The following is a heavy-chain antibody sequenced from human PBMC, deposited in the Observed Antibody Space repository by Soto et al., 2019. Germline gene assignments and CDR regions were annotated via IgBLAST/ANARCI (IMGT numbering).Heavy chain of an antibody. CDR1: AFTFGSYS. CDR3: ACAQSSGGYSLFYC. Sequence: RGSLRLACAGSAFTFGSYSMNWVRQPPGKGLEWVSYISTRCNSIYYADSVKGRFTVSRDNAKNSLFLQMSSLRDEDTAVYFCACAQSSGGYSLFYCWGQGTLVIVSS. V-gene: IGHV3-48*02. J-gene: IGHJ4*02. CDR2: ISTRCNSI. D-gene: IGHD1-26*01.